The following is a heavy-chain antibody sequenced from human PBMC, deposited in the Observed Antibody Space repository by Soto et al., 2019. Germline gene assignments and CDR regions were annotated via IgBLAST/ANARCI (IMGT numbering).Heavy chain of an antibody. J-gene: IGHJ4*01. V-gene: IGHV1-18*01. CDR1: GYAFTTYG. CDR3: ARGRYGDY. D-gene: IGHD1-1*01. Sequence: QVHLVQSGAEVKKPGASVKVSCKGSGYAFTTYGITWVRQAPGQGLEWMGWISAHNGNTNYAQKLQGRVTVTRDTSTSTAYMELRSLTSADTALYYCARGRYGDYWGHGALVTVSS. CDR2: ISAHNGNT.